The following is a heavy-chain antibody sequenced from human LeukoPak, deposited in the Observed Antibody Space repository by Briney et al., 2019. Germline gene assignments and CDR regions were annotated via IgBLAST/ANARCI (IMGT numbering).Heavy chain of an antibody. Sequence: SETLSLTCTVSGDSFSSVTDYWAWIRQPPGKGLEWIASVDYSGGTYYNPSLESRVTISVDTSKNQFSLKLSSVTAADTAVYYCAREGIAARPGWFDPWGQGTLVTVSS. D-gene: IGHD6-6*01. CDR2: VDYSGGT. CDR1: GDSFSSVTDY. J-gene: IGHJ5*02. V-gene: IGHV4-39*07. CDR3: AREGIAARPGWFDP.